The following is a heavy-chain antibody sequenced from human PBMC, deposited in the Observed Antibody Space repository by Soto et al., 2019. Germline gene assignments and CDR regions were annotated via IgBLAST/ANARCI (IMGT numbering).Heavy chain of an antibody. D-gene: IGHD5-12*01. V-gene: IGHV4-39*01. CDR1: GGSISSSSYY. Sequence: SETLSLTCTVSGGSISSSSYYWGWIRQPPGKGLEWIGSIYYSGSTYYNPSLKSRVTISVDTSKNQFSLKLSSVTAADTAVYYCARLRRTNIVVASWGQGTLVTVSS. CDR2: IYYSGST. J-gene: IGHJ4*02. CDR3: ARLRRTNIVVAS.